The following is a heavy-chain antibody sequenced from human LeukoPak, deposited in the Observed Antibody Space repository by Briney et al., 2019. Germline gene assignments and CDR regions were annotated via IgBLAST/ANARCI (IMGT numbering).Heavy chain of an antibody. J-gene: IGHJ4*02. CDR2: IYYSGST. V-gene: IGHV4-39*01. Sequence: PSETLSLTCTVSGDSISSSTYYSGWVRQPPGKGLEWIGTIYYSGSTYYIPSLKSRVTISVDTSKNQFSLKLSSVTAADTAVYFCARGGTLRTFDYWGQGTLVTVSS. CDR1: GDSISSSTYY. D-gene: IGHD3-16*01. CDR3: ARGGTLRTFDY.